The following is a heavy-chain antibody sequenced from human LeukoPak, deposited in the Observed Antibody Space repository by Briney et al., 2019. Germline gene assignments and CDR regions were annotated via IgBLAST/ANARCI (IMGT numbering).Heavy chain of an antibody. J-gene: IGHJ4*02. D-gene: IGHD3-10*01. CDR1: GGSVSSGSYY. V-gene: IGHV4-61*01. Sequence: SETLSLTCTVSGGSVSSGSYYWSWIRQPPGKGLEWIGYIYYSGSTNYNPSLKSRVTISVDTSKKQFSLKLSSVTAADTAVYYCARAALLWFGESDYWGQGTLVTVSS. CDR2: IYYSGST. CDR3: ARAALLWFGESDY.